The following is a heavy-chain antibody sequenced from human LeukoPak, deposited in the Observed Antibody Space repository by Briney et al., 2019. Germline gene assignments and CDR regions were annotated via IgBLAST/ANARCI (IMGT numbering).Heavy chain of an antibody. Sequence: GGSLRLSCAASGFTFDDYAMHWVRQAPGKGLEWVADIKQDGSEKYYVDSVKGRFTISRDNAKKSLYLQMNSLRAEDTAVYYCARDRYVRVYYFDYWGQGTLVTVSS. J-gene: IGHJ4*02. D-gene: IGHD3-16*01. V-gene: IGHV3-7*01. CDR2: IKQDGSEK. CDR1: GFTFDDYA. CDR3: ARDRYVRVYYFDY.